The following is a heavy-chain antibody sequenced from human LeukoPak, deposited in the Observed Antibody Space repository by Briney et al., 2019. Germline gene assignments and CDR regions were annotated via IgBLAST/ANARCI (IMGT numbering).Heavy chain of an antibody. CDR2: INPSGGST. Sequence: ASVKVSCKASGYTFTSYYMHWVRQAPGQGLEWMGIINPSGGSTSYAQKFQGRVTMTRDTSTSTVYMELRSLRSEDTAVYYCARDHYHKIHSVMVTAPDYWGQGTLVIVSS. CDR3: ARDHYHKIHSVMVTAPDY. J-gene: IGHJ4*02. V-gene: IGHV1-46*01. CDR1: GYTFTSYY. D-gene: IGHD2-21*02.